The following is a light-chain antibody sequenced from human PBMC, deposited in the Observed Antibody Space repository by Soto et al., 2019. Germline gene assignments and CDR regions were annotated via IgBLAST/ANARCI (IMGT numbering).Light chain of an antibody. CDR2: WAS. CDR3: QQYYSTLWT. V-gene: IGKV4-1*01. J-gene: IGKJ1*01. CDR1: QSVFYSSNNKNY. Sequence: DIVMTQSPDSLAVSLGERATINCKSSQSVFYSSNNKNYLAWYQQKPGQPPKLLIYWASNRESGVPDRFSGSGSGTDFTLTISSLQAEDVAVYYCQQYYSTLWTFGQGTKVEIK.